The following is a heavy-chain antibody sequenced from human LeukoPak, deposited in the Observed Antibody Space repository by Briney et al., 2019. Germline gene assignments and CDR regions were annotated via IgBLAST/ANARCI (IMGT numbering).Heavy chain of an antibody. D-gene: IGHD2-2*01. CDR3: AREPILYCSSTSCQTYFDY. CDR2: IYTSGST. Sequence: SETLSLTCTVSGGSISSYYWSWIRQPAGKGLEWIGRIYTSGSTNYNPSLKSRVTMSVDTSKNQFSLKLSSVTAADTAVYYCAREPILYCSSTSCQTYFDYWGQGTLVTVSS. V-gene: IGHV4-4*07. J-gene: IGHJ4*02. CDR1: GGSISSYY.